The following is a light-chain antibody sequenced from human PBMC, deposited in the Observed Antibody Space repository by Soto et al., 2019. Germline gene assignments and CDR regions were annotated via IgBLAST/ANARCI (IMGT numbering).Light chain of an antibody. J-gene: IGKJ3*01. V-gene: IGKV1-39*01. CDR3: QQTSSVPFT. Sequence: DIQMTQSPYSLSAAVGDRVTIACRASQNINTYLNWYQQKPGKAPKLLIFDAASLQSGVPSRFSGGGSRTDFTLTITSLQPEDFATYYCQQTSSVPFTFGPGTKVEIK. CDR1: QNINTY. CDR2: DAA.